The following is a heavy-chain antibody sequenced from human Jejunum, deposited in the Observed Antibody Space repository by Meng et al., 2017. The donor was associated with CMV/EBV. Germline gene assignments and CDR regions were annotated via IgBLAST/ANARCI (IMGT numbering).Heavy chain of an antibody. Sequence: SGPGPVKPPQTPSLTCTVFGGPISSGGYHWSWIRQHPGKGLEWIGYIHDSGSTYYNPSLKSRATRSADTSKNQFSLKLSSVTAADTAVYYCARASYGSGSPLGESWFDPWGQGTLVTVSS. J-gene: IGHJ5*02. V-gene: IGHV4-31*03. D-gene: IGHD3-10*01. CDR3: ARASYGSGSPLGESWFDP. CDR1: GGPISSGGYH. CDR2: IHDSGST.